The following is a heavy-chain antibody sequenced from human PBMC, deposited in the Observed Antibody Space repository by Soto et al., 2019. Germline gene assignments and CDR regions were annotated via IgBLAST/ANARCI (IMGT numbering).Heavy chain of an antibody. Sequence: GGSLRLSCAASGFTFSSYGMHWVRQAPGKGLEWVAVISYDGSNKYYADSVKGRFTISRDNSKNTLYLQMNSPRAEDTAVYYCAKDLSHQTYYDILTGPFDYWGQGTLVTVSS. V-gene: IGHV3-30*18. CDR3: AKDLSHQTYYDILTGPFDY. J-gene: IGHJ4*02. D-gene: IGHD3-9*01. CDR2: ISYDGSNK. CDR1: GFTFSSYG.